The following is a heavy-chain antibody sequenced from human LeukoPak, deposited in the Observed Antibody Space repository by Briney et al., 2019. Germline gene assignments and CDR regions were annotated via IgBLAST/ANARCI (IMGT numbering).Heavy chain of an antibody. D-gene: IGHD1-7*01. CDR3: ASLELPIDY. Sequence: GGSLRLSCAASGFTFSSYAMHWVRQAPGKGLEWVAVISYDGSNKYYADSVKGRFTISRDNSKNTLYLQMNSLRAEDTAMYYCASLELPIDYWGQGTLVTVSS. V-gene: IGHV3-30*01. CDR1: GFTFSSYA. CDR2: ISYDGSNK. J-gene: IGHJ4*02.